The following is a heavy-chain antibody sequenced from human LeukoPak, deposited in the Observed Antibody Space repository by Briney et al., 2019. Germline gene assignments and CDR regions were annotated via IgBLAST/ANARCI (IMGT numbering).Heavy chain of an antibody. V-gene: IGHV3-23*01. CDR3: AKEGGAAAVAGLFDY. Sequence: GGSLRLSCAASGFTFSSYAMSWVRQAPRKGLEWVSAISGSGGSTYYADSVKGRFTISRDNSKNTVYLQVNSLRAKDTAVYYCAKEGGAAAVAGLFDYWGQGTLVTVSS. D-gene: IGHD6-19*01. CDR1: GFTFSSYA. CDR2: ISGSGGST. J-gene: IGHJ4*02.